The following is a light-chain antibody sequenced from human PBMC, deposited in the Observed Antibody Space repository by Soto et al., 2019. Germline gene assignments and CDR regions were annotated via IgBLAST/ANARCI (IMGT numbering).Light chain of an antibody. Sequence: DIVMTQSPDSLAVSLGERATMNCKSSQSVLYSSNNKNFLAWYQQKPGQPPKLLISWASTRESGVPDRFSGGGSGTDFTLTISSLQAEDVAVYYCQHYYSTPRTFGQGTKVDI. CDR2: WAS. V-gene: IGKV4-1*01. CDR3: QHYYSTPRT. J-gene: IGKJ1*01. CDR1: QSVLYSSNNKNF.